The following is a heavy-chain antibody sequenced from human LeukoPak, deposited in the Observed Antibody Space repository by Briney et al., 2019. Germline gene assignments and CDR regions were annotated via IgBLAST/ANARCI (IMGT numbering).Heavy chain of an antibody. D-gene: IGHD1-26*01. CDR2: IYPGGST. J-gene: IGHJ4*02. CDR1: GFNVRTNY. CDR3: AKDAQWEMKDS. V-gene: IGHV3-53*01. Sequence: PGGSLRLSCAASGFNVRTNYMSWVRQAPGKGLEWVSIIYPGGSTYYADSMKSRFTISRDNSRNTLYLQIHSLTAEDTAIYYCAKDAQWEMKDSWGQGALVTVSS.